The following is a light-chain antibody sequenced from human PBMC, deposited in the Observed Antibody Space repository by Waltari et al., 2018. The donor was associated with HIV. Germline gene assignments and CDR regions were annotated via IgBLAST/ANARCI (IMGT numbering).Light chain of an antibody. V-gene: IGLV2-14*03. Sequence: QSALTQPASVSGSPGQSVTISCTGTTSHFGLFNFVSWYQQYPGNVPKVILDDVTSRPSGVPHRFSGSRSGNTASLTISGLQVDDEAVYYCSTHTTNDTLEFGGGTKLTVL. J-gene: IGLJ2*01. CDR2: DVT. CDR1: TSHFGLFNF. CDR3: STHTTNDTLE.